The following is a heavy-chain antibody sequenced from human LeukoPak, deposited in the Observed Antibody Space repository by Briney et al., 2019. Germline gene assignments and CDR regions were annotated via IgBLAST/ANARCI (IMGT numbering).Heavy chain of an antibody. D-gene: IGHD6-19*01. CDR2: ISWDGGST. Sequence: TGGSLRLSCAASGFSFSDYTLHWVRQAPGKGLEWVSLISWDGGSTFYANSVKDRFTISRDNSKKSVYLQMNSLRHEDTALYYCAKDISYRGLAVADYWGQGTLVTVSS. CDR3: AKDISYRGLAVADY. CDR1: GFSFSDYT. J-gene: IGHJ4*02. V-gene: IGHV3-43*01.